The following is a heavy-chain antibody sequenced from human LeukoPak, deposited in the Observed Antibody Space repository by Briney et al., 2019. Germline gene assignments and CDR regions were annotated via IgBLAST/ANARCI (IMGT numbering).Heavy chain of an antibody. CDR3: PRLETSSGSLSSFAS. V-gene: IGHV4-38-2*02. J-gene: IGHJ4*02. Sequence: SETLSLTCTLSGYSISSGYYWAWIRQPPGKGLEWIGYIYHSGSTNYNPSLESRVTISVDTSKNQFSLKLSSVTAADTAVYYFPRLETSSGSLSSFASWGQGTLVTLSS. CDR1: GYSISSGYY. CDR2: IYHSGST. D-gene: IGHD6-19*01.